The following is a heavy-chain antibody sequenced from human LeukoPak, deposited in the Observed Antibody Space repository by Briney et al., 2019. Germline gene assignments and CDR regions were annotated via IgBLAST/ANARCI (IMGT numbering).Heavy chain of an antibody. J-gene: IGHJ4*02. D-gene: IGHD3-10*01. CDR3: AKDRAYYYGSGVDY. Sequence: GRSLRLSCAASGFTFSNYGMHWVRQAPGKGLEWVAVIWYDGSNKYYADSVKGRFTISRDNSKKTLFLQMNTLRVEDTAVYYCAKDRAYYYGSGVDYWGQGTLVTVFS. CDR1: GFTFSNYG. CDR2: IWYDGSNK. V-gene: IGHV3-33*06.